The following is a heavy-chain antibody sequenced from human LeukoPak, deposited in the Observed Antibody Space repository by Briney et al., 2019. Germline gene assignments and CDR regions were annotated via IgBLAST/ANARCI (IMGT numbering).Heavy chain of an antibody. V-gene: IGHV1-2*04. Sequence: ASVKVSCKASGYTFTGYYMHWVRQAPGQGLEWMGWINPNSGGTNYAQKFQGWVTMTRDTSISTAYMELSRLRSDDTAVYYCARDQLRILSMYYYYYGMDVWGQGTTVTVSS. CDR1: GYTFTGYY. D-gene: IGHD2/OR15-2a*01. CDR2: INPNSGGT. J-gene: IGHJ6*02. CDR3: ARDQLRILSMYYYYYGMDV.